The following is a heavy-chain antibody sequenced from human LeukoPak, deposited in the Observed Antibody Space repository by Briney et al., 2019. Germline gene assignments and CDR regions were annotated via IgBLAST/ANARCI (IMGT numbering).Heavy chain of an antibody. V-gene: IGHV3-7*01. J-gene: IGHJ4*02. D-gene: IGHD3-10*01. CDR1: GFTFSSYW. Sequence: PGGSLRLSCAASGFTFSSYWMSWVRQAPGKGLEWVANIKQDGSEKYYVDSVKGRFTISRDNAKNSLYLQMNSLRAEDTAVYYCAGDGVLSPAVFDYWGQGTLVTVSS. CDR2: IKQDGSEK. CDR3: AGDGVLSPAVFDY.